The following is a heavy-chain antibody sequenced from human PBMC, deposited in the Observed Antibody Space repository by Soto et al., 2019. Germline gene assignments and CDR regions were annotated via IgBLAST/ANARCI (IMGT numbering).Heavy chain of an antibody. CDR3: ARTRVVAATPYYYYYYMNV. V-gene: IGHV4-31*03. J-gene: IGHJ6*03. D-gene: IGHD2-15*01. Sequence: SETLSLTCTVSGGSISSGGYYWSWIRKHPGKGLEWIGYIYYSGSTYYNPSLKSRVTISVDTSKNQFSLKLSSVTAADTAVYYCARTRVVAATPYYYYYYMNVWGKGTTVTVSS. CDR1: GGSISSGGYY. CDR2: IYYSGST.